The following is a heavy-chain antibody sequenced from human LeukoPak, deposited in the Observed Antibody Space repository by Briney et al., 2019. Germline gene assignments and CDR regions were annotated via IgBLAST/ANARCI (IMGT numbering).Heavy chain of an antibody. D-gene: IGHD6-6*01. CDR1: GFTFSSYA. Sequence: GGPLRLSCAASGFTFSSYAMSWVRQAPGKGLEWVSAISGSGGSTYHADSVKGRFTISRDNSKNTLYLQMNSLRAEDTAVYYCARGRQPTYSSSSYYFDYWGQGTLVTVSS. J-gene: IGHJ4*02. CDR2: ISGSGGST. CDR3: ARGRQPTYSSSSYYFDY. V-gene: IGHV3-23*01.